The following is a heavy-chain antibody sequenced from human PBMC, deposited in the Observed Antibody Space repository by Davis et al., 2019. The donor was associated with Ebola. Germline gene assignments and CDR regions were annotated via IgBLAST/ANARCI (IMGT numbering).Heavy chain of an antibody. CDR2: IYSGGST. J-gene: IGHJ6*04. CDR1: GFTVSSNY. V-gene: IGHV3-53*01. CDR3: AKGRIAVAGSRGYGMDV. Sequence: GESLKISCAASGFTVSSNYMSWVRQAPGKGLEWVSVIYSGGSTYYADSVKGRFTISRDNSKNTLYLQMNSLRAEDTAVYYCAKGRIAVAGSRGYGMDVWGKGTTVTVSS. D-gene: IGHD6-19*01.